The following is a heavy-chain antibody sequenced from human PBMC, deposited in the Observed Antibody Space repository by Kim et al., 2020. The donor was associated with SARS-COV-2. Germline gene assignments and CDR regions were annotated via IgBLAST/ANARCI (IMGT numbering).Heavy chain of an antibody. Sequence: SQTLSLTCAISGDSVSSKSAAWNWVRQSPSRGIEWLGRTFYRSKWYIEYALSVKSRITITPDTSKNQFSLQLNSVTPEDSALYYCAREDYGGESRGFGYWGQGTLVTVSS. CDR3: AREDYGGESRGFGY. V-gene: IGHV6-1*01. CDR2: TFYRSKWYI. J-gene: IGHJ4*02. CDR1: GDSVSSKSAA. D-gene: IGHD4-17*01.